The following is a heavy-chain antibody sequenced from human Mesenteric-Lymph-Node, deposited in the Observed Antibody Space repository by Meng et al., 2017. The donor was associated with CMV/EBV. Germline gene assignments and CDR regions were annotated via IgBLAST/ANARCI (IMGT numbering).Heavy chain of an antibody. V-gene: IGHV3-53*01. Sequence: VSTSYMNWVRQAPGKGLEWVSVIYSGGITYYADSVKGRFTISRDNSKNTVYLQMNSLRAEDTAVYYCARGLGYYGSGSYLPGGYFDYWGQGTLVTVSS. D-gene: IGHD3-10*01. CDR3: ARGLGYYGSGSYLPGGYFDY. CDR2: IYSGGIT. CDR1: VSTSY. J-gene: IGHJ4*02.